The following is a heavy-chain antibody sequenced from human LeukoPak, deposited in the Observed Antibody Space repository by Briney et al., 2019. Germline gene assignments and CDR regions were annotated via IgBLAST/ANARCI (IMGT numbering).Heavy chain of an antibody. CDR3: ATSESQRKFDY. Sequence: GESLNFSCKGSAYSFTTYWIGWVRQRRGKGLEWMGIIFPADSDTIYSPSFQVQVTISTNMTINTAYLKWSSLKASDTAIYLCATSESQRKFDYWGQGTLVTVSS. V-gene: IGHV5-51*01. D-gene: IGHD3-10*01. CDR1: AYSFTTYW. CDR2: IFPADSDT. J-gene: IGHJ4*02.